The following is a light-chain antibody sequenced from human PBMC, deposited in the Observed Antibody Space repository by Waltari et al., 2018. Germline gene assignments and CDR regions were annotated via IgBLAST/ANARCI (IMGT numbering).Light chain of an antibody. CDR3: QKYGSTPRP. J-gene: IGKJ4*01. CDR2: PAS. Sequence: EIVLTQSPVTLSLSPGERASLSCRASQSISNNYLAWYQQIPGQAPRLLIYPASTRATGIPDRFSGRGSGTDFTLTISRLEPEDFAVYYCQKYGSTPRPFGGGTKVEI. CDR1: QSISNNY. V-gene: IGKV3-20*01.